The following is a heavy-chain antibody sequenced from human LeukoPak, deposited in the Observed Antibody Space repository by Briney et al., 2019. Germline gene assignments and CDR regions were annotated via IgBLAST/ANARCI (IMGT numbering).Heavy chain of an antibody. CDR1: GYTFTSYG. D-gene: IGHD3-22*01. Sequence: ASVKVSCKASGYTFTSYGISWVRQPPGQGLEWMGWISAYNGNTNYAQKLQGRVTMTTDTSTSTAYMELRSLRSDDTAVYYCASSPFYYDSSGYDYWGQGTLVTVSS. CDR3: ASSPFYYDSSGYDY. V-gene: IGHV1-18*01. J-gene: IGHJ4*02. CDR2: ISAYNGNT.